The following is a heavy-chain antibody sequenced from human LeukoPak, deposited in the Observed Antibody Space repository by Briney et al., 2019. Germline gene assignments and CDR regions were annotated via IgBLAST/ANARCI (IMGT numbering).Heavy chain of an antibody. Sequence: PGGSLRLSCAASGFTFSTYIMNWVRQTPGKGLEWVSAMSGSGGRTYYADSVKGRFTISRDNSKNTLYLQMNSLRAEDTAVYYCAKWGCSGGSCYPFDYWGQGTLVTVSS. CDR3: AKWGCSGGSCYPFDY. J-gene: IGHJ4*02. CDR2: MSGSGGRT. CDR1: GFTFSTYI. V-gene: IGHV3-23*01. D-gene: IGHD2-15*01.